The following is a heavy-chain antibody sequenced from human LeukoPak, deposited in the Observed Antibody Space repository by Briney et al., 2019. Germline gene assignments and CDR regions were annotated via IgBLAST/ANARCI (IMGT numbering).Heavy chain of an antibody. Sequence: ASVKVSCKASGYTFTGYYMHWVRQAPGQGLEWMGRISPNSGGTNYAQKFQGRVTMTRDTSISTAYMELSRLRSDDTAVYYCAREGGSASNPNHDAFDIWGQGTMVTVSS. CDR2: ISPNSGGT. D-gene: IGHD3-16*01. CDR3: AREGGSASNPNHDAFDI. V-gene: IGHV1-2*06. CDR1: GYTFTGYY. J-gene: IGHJ3*02.